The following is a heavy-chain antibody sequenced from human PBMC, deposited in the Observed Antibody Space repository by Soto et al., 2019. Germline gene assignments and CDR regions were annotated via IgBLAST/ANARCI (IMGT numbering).Heavy chain of an antibody. CDR1: GFTVSSNY. CDR3: ARASLGYNWNF. CDR2: IYSGGST. D-gene: IGHD1-20*01. V-gene: IGHV3-66*01. Sequence: GGSLRLSCAASGFTVSSNYMSWVRQAPGKGLEWVSVIYSGGSTYYADSVKGRFTISRDNSKNTLYLQMNSLRAEDTAVYYCARASLGYNWNFWGQGTLVTVSS. J-gene: IGHJ4*02.